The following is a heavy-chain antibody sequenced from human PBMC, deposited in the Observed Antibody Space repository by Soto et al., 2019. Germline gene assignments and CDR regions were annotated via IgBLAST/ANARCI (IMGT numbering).Heavy chain of an antibody. CDR3: ARGVYSGYDARHFDY. V-gene: IGHV4-34*01. J-gene: IGHJ4*02. CDR1: GGSFSGYY. Sequence: SETLSLTCAVYGGSFSGYYWSWIRQPPGKGLEWIGEINHSGSTNYNPSLKSRVTISVDTSKNQFSLKLSSVTAADTAVYYCARGVYSGYDARHFDYWGQGTLVTVSS. CDR2: INHSGST. D-gene: IGHD5-12*01.